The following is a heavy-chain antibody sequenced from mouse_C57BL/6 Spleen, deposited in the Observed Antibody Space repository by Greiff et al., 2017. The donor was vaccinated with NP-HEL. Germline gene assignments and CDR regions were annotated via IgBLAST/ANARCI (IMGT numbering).Heavy chain of an antibody. V-gene: IGHV14-1*01. J-gene: IGHJ3*01. CDR3: TPYYYGSSPWFAY. CDR2: IDPEDGDT. Sequence: EVQLQQSGAELVRPGASVKLSCTASGFNIKDYYMHWVKQRPEQGLEWIGRIDPEDGDTEYAPKFQGKATMTADTYSNTAYLQLSSLTSEDTAVYYCTPYYYGSSPWFAYWGQGTLVTVSA. CDR1: GFNIKDYY. D-gene: IGHD1-1*01.